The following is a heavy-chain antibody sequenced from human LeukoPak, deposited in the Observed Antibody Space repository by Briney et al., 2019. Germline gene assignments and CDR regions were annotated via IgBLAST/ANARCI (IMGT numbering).Heavy chain of an antibody. Sequence: GGSLRLSCAASGFTFSSYSMNWVRQAPGKGLEWVSSISSSSYIYYADSVKGRFTISRDNAKNSLYLQMNSLRAEDTAVYYCARDRQMRGMDVWGQGTTVTVPS. D-gene: IGHD5-24*01. CDR2: ISSSSYI. CDR1: GFTFSSYS. CDR3: ARDRQMRGMDV. V-gene: IGHV3-21*01. J-gene: IGHJ6*02.